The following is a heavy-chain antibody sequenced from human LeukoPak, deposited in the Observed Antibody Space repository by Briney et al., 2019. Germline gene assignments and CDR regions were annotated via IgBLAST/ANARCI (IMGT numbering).Heavy chain of an antibody. J-gene: IGHJ4*02. V-gene: IGHV3-11*01. D-gene: IGHD3/OR15-3a*01. CDR3: ARDGWTSSPFFDY. Sequence: PGGSLRLSCAASGFTFSDYYMSWIRQAPGKGLEWVSFISSSGTTIYSADSVKGRFTISRDNANNSLYLQMNRLRAEDTAIYYCARDGWTSSPFFDYWGQGILVTVSS. CDR1: GFTFSDYY. CDR2: ISSSGTTI.